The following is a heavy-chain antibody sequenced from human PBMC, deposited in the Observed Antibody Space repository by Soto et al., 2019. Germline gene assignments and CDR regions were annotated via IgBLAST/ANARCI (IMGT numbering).Heavy chain of an antibody. V-gene: IGHV2-5*02. CDR3: IQSRCGGDCLQSYASYYYYGMDV. D-gene: IGHD2-21*02. Sequence: QITLKESGPTLVKPTQTLTLTCTFSAFSLSTGGVGVGWIRQPPGKALEWLAIIYWDDDKRYSPSLRSRLTITNDTSKNQVVLTMTNMDPVDTATYYCIQSRCGGDCLQSYASYYYYGMDVWGQGTTVTVSS. CDR1: AFSLSTGGVG. J-gene: IGHJ6*02. CDR2: IYWDDDK.